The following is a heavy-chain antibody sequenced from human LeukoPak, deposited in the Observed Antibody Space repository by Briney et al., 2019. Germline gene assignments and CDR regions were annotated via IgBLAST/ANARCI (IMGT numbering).Heavy chain of an antibody. Sequence: GASVKVSCKASGYTFTSYGTSWVRQAPGQGLEWMGWISAYNGNTNYAQKLQGRVTMTTDTSTSTAYMELRSLRSDDTAVYYCARAFDYGDYVYYYYYYGMDVWGQGTTVTVSS. D-gene: IGHD4-17*01. CDR2: ISAYNGNT. V-gene: IGHV1-18*01. J-gene: IGHJ6*02. CDR3: ARAFDYGDYVYYYYYYGMDV. CDR1: GYTFTSYG.